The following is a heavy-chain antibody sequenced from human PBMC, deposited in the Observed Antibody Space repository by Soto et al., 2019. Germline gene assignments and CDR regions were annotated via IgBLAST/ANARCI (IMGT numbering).Heavy chain of an antibody. CDR3: ARLPQGSSCPDY. Sequence: QVQLVQSGAEVKKPGASVKVSCKASGYTFTSYGISWVRQAPGQGLEWMGWISAYNGNTNYAQKLQGRVTMTTDQSASTAYLERRSLRSDDTAVYYCARLPQGSSCPDYWGQGTLVTVSS. CDR1: GYTFTSYG. J-gene: IGHJ4*02. D-gene: IGHD2-2*01. CDR2: ISAYNGNT. V-gene: IGHV1-18*01.